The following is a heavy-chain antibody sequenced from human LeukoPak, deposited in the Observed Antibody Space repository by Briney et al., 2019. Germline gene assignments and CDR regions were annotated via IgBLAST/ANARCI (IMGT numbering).Heavy chain of an antibody. CDR3: ATVRIGFHYYYYMDV. CDR2: FDPEDGET. CDR1: GYTLTELS. Sequence: ASVTVSCKVSGYTLTELSMHWVRQAPGKGLEWMGGFDPEDGETIYAQKFQGRVTMTEDTSTDTAYMELSSLRSEDTAVYYCATVRIGFHYYYYMDVWGKGTTVTVSS. D-gene: IGHD1-14*01. J-gene: IGHJ6*03. V-gene: IGHV1-24*01.